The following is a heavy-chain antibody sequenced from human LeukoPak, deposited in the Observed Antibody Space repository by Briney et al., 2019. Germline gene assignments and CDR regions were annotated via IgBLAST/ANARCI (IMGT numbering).Heavy chain of an antibody. CDR3: ASSDYGAFDY. CDR1: GYTFGDYG. J-gene: IGHJ4*02. V-gene: IGHV3-48*01. D-gene: IGHD4-17*01. Sequence: PGGSLRLSCAASGYTFGDYGMSWVRQAPGKGLEWVSYISSSSSTIYYADSVKGRFTISRDNAKNSLYLQMNSLRAEDAAVYYCASSDYGAFDYWGQGTLVTVSS. CDR2: ISSSSSTI.